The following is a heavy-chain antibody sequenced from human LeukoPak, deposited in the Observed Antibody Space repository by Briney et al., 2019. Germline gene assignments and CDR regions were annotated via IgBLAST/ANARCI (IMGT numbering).Heavy chain of an antibody. D-gene: IGHD2-21*02. CDR2: INSKSGGT. CDR3: ARDDALTAMWEFDS. CDR1: GYTFTAYI. Sequence: ASVKVSCKASGYTFTAYIMHWVRQAPGQGLEYMGWINSKSGGTNYAQKFGGGVTMTSDTSINTVYMDLRRLGFDDTAVYYCARDDALTAMWEFDSWGQGTLVTVSS. J-gene: IGHJ4*02. V-gene: IGHV1-2*02.